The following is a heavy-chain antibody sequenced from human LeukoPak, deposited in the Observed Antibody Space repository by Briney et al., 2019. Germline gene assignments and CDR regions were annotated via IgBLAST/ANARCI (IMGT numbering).Heavy chain of an antibody. D-gene: IGHD1-1*01. CDR3: ARPRLPVILEGAFDI. CDR1: GFTFSSYS. V-gene: IGHV3-21*01. CDR2: ISSSSSYI. J-gene: IGHJ3*02. Sequence: GGSLRLSCAASGFTFSSYSMNWVRQAPGKGLEWVSSISSSSSYIYYADSVKGRFTISRDNAKNSLYLQMNSLRAEDTAVYYCARPRLPVILEGAFDIWGQGTMVTVSS.